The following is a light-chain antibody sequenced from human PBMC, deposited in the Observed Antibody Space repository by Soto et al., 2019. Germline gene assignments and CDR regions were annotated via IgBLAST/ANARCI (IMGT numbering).Light chain of an antibody. J-gene: IGLJ1*01. CDR2: DVA. Sequence: QSVLTQPASVSGSPGQSITISCTGTSSDVVAYNFVSWYQHYPDKAPKVVIYDVANRPSGVSYRFSASKSGNTASLTISGLQAEDEADYYCMSFTSSNTYVFGTGTKLTVL. CDR3: MSFTSSNTYV. CDR1: SSDVVAYNF. V-gene: IGLV2-14*03.